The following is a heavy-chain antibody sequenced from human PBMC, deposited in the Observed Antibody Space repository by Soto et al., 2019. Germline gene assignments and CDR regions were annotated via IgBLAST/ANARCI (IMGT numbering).Heavy chain of an antibody. D-gene: IGHD2-21*01. CDR1: GYTFTSYY. CDR3: ARERPAYPNWFDP. V-gene: IGHV1-46*01. CDR2: INPSGGST. Sequence: GASVKVSCKASGYTFTSYYMHWVRQAPGQGLEWMGIINPSGGSTSYAQKLQGRVTMTTDTSTSTAYMELRSLRSDDTAVYYCARERPAYPNWFDPWGQGTLVTVSS. J-gene: IGHJ5*02.